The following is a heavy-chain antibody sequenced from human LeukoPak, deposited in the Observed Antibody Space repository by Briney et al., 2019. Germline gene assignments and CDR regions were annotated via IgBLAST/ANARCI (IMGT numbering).Heavy chain of an antibody. CDR2: INYSGTT. V-gene: IGHV4-34*01. CDR1: GGSFSGYY. CDR3: ATPDTAMAQGYFDL. J-gene: IGHJ2*01. Sequence: SETLSLTCAVYGGSFSGYYWSWIRQPPGKGLEWIGEINYSGTTHYNPSLKSRVTISVDTSKNQFSLKLSSVTAADTAVYYCATPDTAMAQGYFDLWGRGTLVTVSS. D-gene: IGHD5-18*01.